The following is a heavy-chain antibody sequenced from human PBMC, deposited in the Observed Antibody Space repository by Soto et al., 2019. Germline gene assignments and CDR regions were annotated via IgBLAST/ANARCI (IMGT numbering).Heavy chain of an antibody. CDR3: ARGLITGSQYSGGWYYFDS. Sequence: QVQLQQSGAGLLKPSETLSLTCDVYGGSFSGYIWTWIRQTPGKGLQWIGQINHSGSANYNPSPRSRVSISVPPSICQFSRGLRSVTAADTAVYYCARGLITGSQYSGGWYYFDSWGQGTQVTVSS. CDR2: INHSGSA. J-gene: IGHJ4*02. CDR1: GGSFSGYI. V-gene: IGHV4-34*01. D-gene: IGHD1-26*01.